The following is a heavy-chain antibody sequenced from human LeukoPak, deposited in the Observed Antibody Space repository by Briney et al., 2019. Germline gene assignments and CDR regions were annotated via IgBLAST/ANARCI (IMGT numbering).Heavy chain of an antibody. CDR1: GYTLTELS. D-gene: IGHD5-12*01. CDR3: ARRARRFGYDLGYFDY. J-gene: IGHJ4*02. CDR2: FDPEDGET. V-gene: IGHV1-24*01. Sequence: ASVKVSCKVSGYTLTELSMHWVRQAPGKGLEWMGGFDPEDGETIYAQKLQGRVTMTTDTSTSTAYMDLRSLRSDDTAVYYCARRARRFGYDLGYFDYWGQGTLVTVSS.